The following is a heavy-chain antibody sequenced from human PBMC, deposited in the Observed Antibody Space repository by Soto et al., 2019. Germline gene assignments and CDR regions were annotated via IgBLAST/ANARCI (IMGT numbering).Heavy chain of an antibody. CDR1: GFTFSSYA. J-gene: IGHJ4*02. V-gene: IGHV3-64D*06. CDR3: VKGEYYYDSSGYYPFDY. Sequence: PGGSLRLSCSASGFTFSSYAMHWVRQAPGKGLEYVSVISTNGGSTYYADSVKGRFTISRDNSKNTLYLQMSSLRAEDTAVYYCVKGEYYYDSSGYYPFDYWGQGTLVTVSS. CDR2: ISTNGGST. D-gene: IGHD3-22*01.